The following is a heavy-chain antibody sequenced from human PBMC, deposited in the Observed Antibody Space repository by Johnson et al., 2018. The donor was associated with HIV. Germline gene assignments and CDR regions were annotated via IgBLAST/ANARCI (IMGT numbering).Heavy chain of an antibody. Sequence: VQLVESGGGLVQPGGSLRLSCAASGFTFRSYAMSWVRQAPGKGLEWVSALSGSGGGTYYADSVKGRFTISRDNAKNPLYLQMKSLRAEDTAVYYCAKGDLPWYSGSYYDAFDIWGQGTMVTVSS. D-gene: IGHD1-26*01. CDR2: LSGSGGGT. CDR3: AKGDLPWYSGSYYDAFDI. V-gene: IGHV3-23*04. CDR1: GFTFRSYA. J-gene: IGHJ3*02.